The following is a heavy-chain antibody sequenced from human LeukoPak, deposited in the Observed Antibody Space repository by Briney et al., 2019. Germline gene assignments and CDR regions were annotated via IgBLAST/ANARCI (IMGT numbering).Heavy chain of an antibody. CDR3: ARASGWYAARGAFDI. CDR2: ISSSSSYI. D-gene: IGHD6-19*01. V-gene: IGHV3-21*01. J-gene: IGHJ3*02. CDR1: GFTFSSYS. Sequence: PGESLRLSCAASGFTFSSYSMNWVRQAPGKGLEWVSSISSSSSYIYYADSVKGRFTISRDNAKNSLYLQMNSLRAEDTAVYYCARASGWYAARGAFDIWGQGTMVTVSS.